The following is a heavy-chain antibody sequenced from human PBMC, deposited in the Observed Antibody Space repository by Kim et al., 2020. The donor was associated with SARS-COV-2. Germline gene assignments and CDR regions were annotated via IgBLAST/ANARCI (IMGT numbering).Heavy chain of an antibody. CDR1: GYSFTTNW. V-gene: IGHV5-51*01. J-gene: IGHJ4*02. Sequence: GESLKISCKGSGYSFTTNWIGWVRQMPGKGLEWMGIIYPGDSDTRYSPSFQGQVTISADKSIRTAYLQWSSLKASDTAMYYCAIPSSSGWSSFDYWGQGTLVTVSS. CDR2: IYPGDSDT. D-gene: IGHD6-19*01. CDR3: AIPSSSGWSSFDY.